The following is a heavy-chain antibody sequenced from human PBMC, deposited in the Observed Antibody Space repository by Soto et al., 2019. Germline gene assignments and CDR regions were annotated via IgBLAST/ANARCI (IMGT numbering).Heavy chain of an antibody. J-gene: IGHJ6*02. Sequence: SETLSLTCTVSGGSISSYYWGWIRQPPGKGLEWIGSIYYSGSTYYNPSIKSRVTISVDTSKNQFSLEMTSVTAADTAVYYCAKGSGSYWYYYYGMDVWGQGTTVTVSS. V-gene: IGHV4-39*01. D-gene: IGHD1-26*01. CDR2: IYYSGST. CDR3: AKGSGSYWYYYYGMDV. CDR1: GGSISSYY.